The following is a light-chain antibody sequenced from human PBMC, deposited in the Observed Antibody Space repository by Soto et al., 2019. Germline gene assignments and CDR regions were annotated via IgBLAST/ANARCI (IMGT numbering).Light chain of an antibody. V-gene: IGKV3-15*01. CDR1: QSVSSN. Sequence: EIVMTQSPATLSVSPGERVTLSCRASQSVSSNLAWYQQKVGQGPRLLIYGASTRATGIPARFSGSGSGTEFTLTISRLEPEDFAVYYCQQYGSSIITFGQGTRLEIK. CDR3: QQYGSSIIT. J-gene: IGKJ5*01. CDR2: GAS.